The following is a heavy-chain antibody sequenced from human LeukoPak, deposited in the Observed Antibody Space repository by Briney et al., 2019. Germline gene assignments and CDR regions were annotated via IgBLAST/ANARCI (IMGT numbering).Heavy chain of an antibody. Sequence: GGSPRLSCAASGFTFSNYAMSWVRQAPGKGLEWVSSISGGGGTTYYADSVKGRFTISRDNSKNTLYLQMNSLRAEDTAVYYCAKRPGYSDYWGQGTLVTVSS. CDR1: GFTFSNYA. V-gene: IGHV3-23*01. CDR2: ISGGGGTT. J-gene: IGHJ4*02. CDR3: AKRPGYSDY.